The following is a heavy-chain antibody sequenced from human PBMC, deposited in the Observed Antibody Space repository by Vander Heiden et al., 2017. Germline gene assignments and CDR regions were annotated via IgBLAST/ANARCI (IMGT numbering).Heavy chain of an antibody. V-gene: IGHV4-30-4*01. CDR3: VRGLYDSSGYYHVDY. CDR2: IYYSGGT. D-gene: IGHD3-22*01. Sequence: QVQLQESGPRLVKPSQTLSLTCTVSGGSISSGNYYWSWIRQSPGKGLEWIGYIYYSGGTYYNPSLESRLTISVDTSKNQFSLRLSSVTAADTAVYYCVRGLYDSSGYYHVDYWGQGTLVTVSS. J-gene: IGHJ4*02. CDR1: GGSISSGNYY.